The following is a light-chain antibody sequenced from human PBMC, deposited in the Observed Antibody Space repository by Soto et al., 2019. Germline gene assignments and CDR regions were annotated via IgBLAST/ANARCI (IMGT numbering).Light chain of an antibody. V-gene: IGKV3-15*01. CDR1: QSVSSN. CDR2: GAS. CDR3: QQYNNWPSHT. J-gene: IGKJ4*01. Sequence: EIVMTQSPATLSVSPGERATLSCRASQSVSSNLAWYQQKPGQAPRLLIYGASTRATGIPARFSGSGSGTEFTLTISSLQSEDFAVYYCQQYNNWPSHTFGGGTKV.